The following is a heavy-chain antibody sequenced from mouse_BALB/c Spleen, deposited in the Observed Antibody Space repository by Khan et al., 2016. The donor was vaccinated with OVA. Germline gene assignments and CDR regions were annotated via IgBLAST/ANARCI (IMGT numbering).Heavy chain of an antibody. D-gene: IGHD2-4*01. CDR3: ARSGYDYGRGALFAY. CDR1: GFSLTDYS. CDR2: IWSAGST. Sequence: QVQLQQSGPGLVQPSQSLSITCTVSGFSLTDYSVHWVRQSPGKGLEWLGVIWSAGSTDYNAAFISRLTISKDNSRSQVFFNMNSLQPNDTAIYYCARSGYDYGRGALFAYWGQGTLVTVSA. V-gene: IGHV2-2*02. J-gene: IGHJ3*01.